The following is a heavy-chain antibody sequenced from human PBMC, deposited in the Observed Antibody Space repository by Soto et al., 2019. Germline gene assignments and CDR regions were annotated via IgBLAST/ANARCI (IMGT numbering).Heavy chain of an antibody. D-gene: IGHD3-10*01. CDR2: INPILTMS. Sequence: GASVKVSCKASGDTFSFYTINWVRQAPGLGLEWMGRINPILTMSNYAQKFQGRVTITADKSTNTAYMDLSSLRSEDTAMYYCATSFGSGYRAFDYWGQGALVTV. CDR1: GDTFSFYT. CDR3: ATSFGSGYRAFDY. V-gene: IGHV1-69*02. J-gene: IGHJ4*02.